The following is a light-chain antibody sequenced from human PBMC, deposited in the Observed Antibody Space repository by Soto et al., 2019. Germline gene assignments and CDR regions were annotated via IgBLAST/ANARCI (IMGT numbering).Light chain of an antibody. Sequence: EIVLTQSPATLSLSPGERATLSCRASQSVSSDLAWYQQKPGRAPRLLIYDASNSATGIPARFSGSGSGTDFTLTISGLEPEYFAVYYCQQRSNWPPLTFGGGTKVEIK. CDR3: QQRSNWPPLT. J-gene: IGKJ4*01. CDR1: QSVSSD. CDR2: DAS. V-gene: IGKV3-11*01.